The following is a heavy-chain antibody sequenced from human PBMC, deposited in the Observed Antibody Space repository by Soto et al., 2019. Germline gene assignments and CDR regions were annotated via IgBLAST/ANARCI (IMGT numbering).Heavy chain of an antibody. D-gene: IGHD3-10*01. V-gene: IGHV3-23*01. J-gene: IGHJ4*02. CDR1: GFTFSSYA. CDR3: AKGWAITMVRGPPGYFDY. CDR2: ISGSGGST. Sequence: PGGSLRLSCAASGFTFSSYAMSWVRQAPGKGLEWVSAISGSGGSTYYADSVKGRFTISRDNSKNTLYLQMNSLRAEDTAVYYCAKGWAITMVRGPPGYFDYWGQGTLVTVSS.